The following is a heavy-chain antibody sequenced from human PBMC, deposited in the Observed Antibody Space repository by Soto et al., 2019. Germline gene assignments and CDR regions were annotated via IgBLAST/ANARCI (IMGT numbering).Heavy chain of an antibody. V-gene: IGHV3-23*01. J-gene: IGHJ4*02. D-gene: IGHD2-21*02. Sequence: GGSLRLSCAASGFTFSSYAMSWVRQAPGKGLEWVSAISGSGGSTYYADSVKGRFTISRDNSKNTLYLQMNSLRAEDTAVYYCAHQQWSYCGGDCYKSYRGQGTLVTVSS. CDR2: ISGSGGST. CDR1: GFTFSSYA. CDR3: AHQQWSYCGGDCYKSY.